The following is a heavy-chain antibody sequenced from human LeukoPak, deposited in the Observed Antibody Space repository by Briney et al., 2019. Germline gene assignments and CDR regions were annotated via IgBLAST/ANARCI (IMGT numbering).Heavy chain of an antibody. V-gene: IGHV1-18*01. D-gene: IGHD2-15*01. Sequence: GASVKVSCKASGYTFSSYAISWVRQAPGQGLEWMGWISAYNGDRNYAQKFQGRVTMTTDTSTRTAYMDLRSLRYDDTAVYFCARGHCSGGRCYPFYYDYGMDVWGQGTTVTVS. CDR1: GYTFSSYA. CDR2: ISAYNGDR. CDR3: ARGHCSGGRCYPFYYDYGMDV. J-gene: IGHJ6*02.